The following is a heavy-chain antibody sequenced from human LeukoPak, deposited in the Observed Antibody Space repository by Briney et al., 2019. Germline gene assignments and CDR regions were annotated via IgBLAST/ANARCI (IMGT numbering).Heavy chain of an antibody. CDR3: ARANYDYVWGSYPGLNWFDP. D-gene: IGHD3-16*02. Sequence: SETLSLTCAVYGGSFSGYYWSWIRQPPGKGLEWIGEINHSGSTNYNPSLKSRVTISVDTSKNQFSLKLSSVTAADTAVYYCARANYDYVWGSYPGLNWFDPWGQGTLVTVSS. CDR2: INHSGST. J-gene: IGHJ5*02. CDR1: GGSFSGYY. V-gene: IGHV4-34*01.